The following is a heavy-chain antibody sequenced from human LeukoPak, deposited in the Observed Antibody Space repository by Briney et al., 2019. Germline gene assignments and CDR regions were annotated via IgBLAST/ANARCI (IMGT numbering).Heavy chain of an antibody. D-gene: IGHD2-2*01. CDR3: ARAVNIVVVPAASPLESMDV. CDR1: GGTFSSYA. V-gene: IGHV1-69*04. J-gene: IGHJ6*02. Sequence: VASVKVSCTASGGTFSSYAISWVRQAPGQGLEWMGRIIPILGIANYAQKFQGRVTITADKSTSTAYMELSSLRSEDTAVYYCARAVNIVVVPAASPLESMDVWGQGTTVTVSS. CDR2: IIPILGIA.